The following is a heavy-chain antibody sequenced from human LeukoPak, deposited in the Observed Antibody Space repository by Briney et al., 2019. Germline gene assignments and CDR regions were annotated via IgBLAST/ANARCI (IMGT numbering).Heavy chain of an antibody. V-gene: IGHV3-48*01. CDR3: VRDNSRGQSLGVIY. CDR2: INADSSTI. CDR1: GFTFSTYN. Sequence: GGSLRLSCAASGFTFSTYNMNWVRQAPGQGLEWISYINADSSTIQYADSVRGRFTTSRDNAKNSLYLQMNSLRAEDTAVYYCVRDNSRGQSLGVIYWGQGALVTVSS. J-gene: IGHJ4*02. D-gene: IGHD3-22*01.